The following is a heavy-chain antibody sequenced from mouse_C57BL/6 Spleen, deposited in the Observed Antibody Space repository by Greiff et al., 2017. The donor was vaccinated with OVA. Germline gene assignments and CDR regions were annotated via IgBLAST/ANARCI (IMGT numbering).Heavy chain of an antibody. CDR2: IDPSDSYT. V-gene: IGHV1-59*01. CDR1: GYTFTSYW. J-gene: IGHJ2*01. CDR3: ARNYGSRRDY. D-gene: IGHD1-1*01. Sequence: VQLQQPGAELVRPGTSVKLSCKASGYTFTSYWMHWVKQRPGQGLEWIGVIDPSDSYTNYNGKFKGKATLTADKSSSTAYMQLSSLTSEDSAVYFCARNYGSRRDYWGQGTTLTVSS.